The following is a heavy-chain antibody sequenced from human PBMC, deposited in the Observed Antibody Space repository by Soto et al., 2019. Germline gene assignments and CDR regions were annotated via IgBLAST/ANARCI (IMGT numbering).Heavy chain of an antibody. CDR3: ARDLTIGGFFDP. CDR1: GVSFTTYY. D-gene: IGHD3-10*01. J-gene: IGHJ5*02. V-gene: IGHV4-59*01. CDR2: IYHSGIS. Sequence: PSETLSLTCSVSGVSFTTYYWTWIRQAPGKGPEWIGYIYHSGISNYNPSLKSRVTMSVDTSKNQFFLKLTSVTAADTAVYYCARDLTIGGFFDPWGQGTLVPVSS.